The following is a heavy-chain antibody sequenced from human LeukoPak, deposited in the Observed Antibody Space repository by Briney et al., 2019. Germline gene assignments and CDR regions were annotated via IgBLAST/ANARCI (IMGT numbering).Heavy chain of an antibody. J-gene: IGHJ4*02. Sequence: GASVKVSCKASGYTFTGYYMHWVRQAPGQGLEWMGRIIPIFGTANYAQKFQGRVTITTDESTSTAYMELSSLRSEDTAVYYCARSSLFGVVTGYFDYWGQGTLVTVSS. CDR2: IIPIFGTA. CDR3: ARSSLFGVVTGYFDY. V-gene: IGHV1-69*05. D-gene: IGHD3-3*01. CDR1: GYTFTGYY.